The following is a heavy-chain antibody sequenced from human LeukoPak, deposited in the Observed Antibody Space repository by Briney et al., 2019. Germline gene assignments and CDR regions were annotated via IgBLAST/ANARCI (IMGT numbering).Heavy chain of an antibody. CDR2: IYYSGST. CDR1: GGSISSGDYY. D-gene: IGHD5-18*01. J-gene: IGHJ3*02. Sequence: SETLSLTCTVSGGSISSGDYYWSWIRQPPGKGLEWIGYIYYSGSTYYNPPLKSRVTISVDTSKNQFSLKLSSVTAADTAVYYCARVDTAMATVGAFDIWGQGTMVTVSS. V-gene: IGHV4-30-4*01. CDR3: ARVDTAMATVGAFDI.